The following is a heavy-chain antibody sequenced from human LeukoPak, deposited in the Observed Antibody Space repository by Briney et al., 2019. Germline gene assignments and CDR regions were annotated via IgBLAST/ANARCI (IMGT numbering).Heavy chain of an antibody. CDR2: ISGRGGVT. J-gene: IGHJ4*02. CDR1: GFTFSSYA. D-gene: IGHD6-19*01. Sequence: GGSLRLSCAASGFTFSSYAMSWVRQAPGEGLEWVSAISGRGGVTYYADSVKGRFTISRDNSKNTLYLQMNSLRAEDTAVYYCAKDTVAAVAVPYWGQGTLVTVSS. CDR3: AKDTVAAVAVPY. V-gene: IGHV3-23*01.